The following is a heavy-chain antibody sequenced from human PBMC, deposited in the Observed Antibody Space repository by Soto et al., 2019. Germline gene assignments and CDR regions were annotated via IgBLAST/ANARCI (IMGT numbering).Heavy chain of an antibody. D-gene: IGHD2-15*01. V-gene: IGHV1-69*12. Sequence: QVQLVQSGAEVRKPGSSVKVSCKASGDTFNNYAFTWVRQAPGEGLEWMGLIIPLFGSTSFAPTFQGRVAITADQSTNTIYMELSSLRPEDTAMYYCARGVVVVDVSPGGDAFRIWGQGTKVTVS. J-gene: IGHJ3*02. CDR2: IIPLFGST. CDR1: GDTFNNYA. CDR3: ARGVVVVDVSPGGDAFRI.